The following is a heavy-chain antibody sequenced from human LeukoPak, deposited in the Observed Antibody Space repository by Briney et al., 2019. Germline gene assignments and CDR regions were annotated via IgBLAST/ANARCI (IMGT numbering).Heavy chain of an antibody. CDR2: ISSSSSTI. CDR1: GFTFSSYS. V-gene: IGHV3-48*01. J-gene: IGHJ4*02. CDR3: AREGGYSYGYPFDY. Sequence: GGSLRLSCAASGFTFSSYSMNWVRQAPGKGLEWVSYISSSSSTIYYADSVKGRFTISRDNAKNSLYLQMNSLRAEDTAVYYCAREGGYSYGYPFDYWGQGTLVTVSS. D-gene: IGHD5-18*01.